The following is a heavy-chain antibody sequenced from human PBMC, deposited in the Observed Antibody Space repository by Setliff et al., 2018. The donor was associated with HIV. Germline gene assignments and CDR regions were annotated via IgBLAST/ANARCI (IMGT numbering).Heavy chain of an antibody. CDR2: ISPNNGAA. Sequence: ASVKVSCKASGYTFITYGINWVRQAPGQGLEWIGRISPNNGAAEYAPKFLGRVTMTLDTSISTAFLEIPRVTSDDAAVYYCARPRMFDSFDIWGQGTMVT. CDR3: ARPRMFDSFDI. CDR1: GYTFITYG. J-gene: IGHJ3*02. D-gene: IGHD3-10*02. V-gene: IGHV1-2*06.